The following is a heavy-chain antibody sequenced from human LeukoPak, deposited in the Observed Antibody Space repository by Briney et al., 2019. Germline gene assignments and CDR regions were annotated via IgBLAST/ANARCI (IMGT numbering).Heavy chain of an antibody. CDR2: INHSGST. CDR3: AREMPYYGSASSDY. Sequence: PSETLSLTCAVYGGSFSGYYWSWIRQPPGKGLEWIGEINHSGSTNYNPSLKRRVTISVDTSKNQFSLKLTSVTAADTAVYYCAREMPYYGSASSDYWGQGTLVTVSS. J-gene: IGHJ4*02. D-gene: IGHD3-10*01. CDR1: GGSFSGYY. V-gene: IGHV4-34*01.